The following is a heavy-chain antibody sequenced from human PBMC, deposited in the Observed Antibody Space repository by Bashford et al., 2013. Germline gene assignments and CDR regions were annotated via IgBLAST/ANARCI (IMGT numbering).Heavy chain of an antibody. D-gene: IGHD2-15*01. CDR1: GYTFTSYG. CDR3: ARLQEGIRLLSGY. Sequence: VASVKVSCKASGYTFTSYGISWVRQAPGQGLEWMGWISAYNGNTNYAQKLQGRVTMTTDTSTSTAYMELSSLRSEDTAVYYCARLQEGIRLLSGYWGQGTLVTVSS. J-gene: IGHJ4*02. CDR2: ISAYNGNT. V-gene: IGHV1-18*01.